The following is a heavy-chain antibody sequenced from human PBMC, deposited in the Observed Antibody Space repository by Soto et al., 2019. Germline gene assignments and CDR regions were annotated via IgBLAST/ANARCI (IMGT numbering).Heavy chain of an antibody. V-gene: IGHV3-11*01. J-gene: IGHJ6*02. D-gene: IGHD2-2*01. CDR3: ERVLLAAILVGVVDV. Sequence: PGGSLRLSCAASGFTFSDYYMTWVRQAPGKGLEWVSHISGSGSTIYYADSVKGRFTISRDNAKKSLYLQMNSLRAEDTAVYYCERVLLAAILVGVVDVWGQGTKVTVYS. CDR1: GFTFSDYY. CDR2: ISGSGSTI.